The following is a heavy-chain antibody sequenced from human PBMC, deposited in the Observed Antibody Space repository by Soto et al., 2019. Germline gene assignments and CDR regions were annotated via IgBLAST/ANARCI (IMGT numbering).Heavy chain of an antibody. J-gene: IGHJ6*02. D-gene: IGHD3-10*01. CDR1: GGSFSGYY. V-gene: IGHV4-34*01. CDR2: INHSGST. Sequence: SETLSLTCAVYGGSFSGYYWSWIRQPPGKGLEWIGEINHSGSTNYNPSLKSRVTISVDTSKNKFSLKLSSVTAADTAVYYCARCKRDYYGSGSHRDYYYYGMDVWGQGTTVTVSS. CDR3: ARCKRDYYGSGSHRDYYYYGMDV.